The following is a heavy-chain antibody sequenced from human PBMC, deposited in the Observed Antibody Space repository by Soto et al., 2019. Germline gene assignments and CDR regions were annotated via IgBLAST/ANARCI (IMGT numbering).Heavy chain of an antibody. J-gene: IGHJ4*02. CDR3: AAATVVTSTFDS. CDR2: IVVGSGKT. CDR1: GFTFSSSA. V-gene: IGHV1-58*02. D-gene: IGHD4-17*01. Sequence: QMQLVQSGPEVKKPGTSVKVSCKASGFTFSSSAMQWVRQARGQRLEWMGWIVVGSGKTDYAQRFQERVTITRDMSTSTAYMELSSLRSEDTAVYYCAAATVVTSTFDSWGQGTLVTVSS.